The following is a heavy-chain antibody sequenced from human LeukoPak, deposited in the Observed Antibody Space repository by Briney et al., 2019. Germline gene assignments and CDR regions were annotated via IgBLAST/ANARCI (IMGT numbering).Heavy chain of an antibody. D-gene: IGHD6-13*01. CDR3: ARACRIGAAGLSDY. Sequence: GGSLRLSCAASGFTVSSNHMNWVRQAPGKGLEWVSVIYSGGAIYYTDSVKGRFTISRDNSKNTVYLEMHSLRADDTAVYYCARACRIGAAGLSDYWGQGTLVTVSS. CDR1: GFTVSSNH. CDR2: IYSGGAI. V-gene: IGHV3-66*01. J-gene: IGHJ4*02.